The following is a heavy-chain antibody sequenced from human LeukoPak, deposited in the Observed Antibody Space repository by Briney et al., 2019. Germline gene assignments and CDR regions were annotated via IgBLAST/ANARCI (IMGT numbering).Heavy chain of an antibody. CDR3: ARDPVVVPAAISLDAFDI. CDR1: GYTFTSYG. V-gene: IGHV1-18*01. J-gene: IGHJ3*02. D-gene: IGHD2-2*02. CDR2: ISAYNGKT. Sequence: ASVKVSCKASGYTFTSYGISWVRQAPGQGLEGMGWISAYNGKTNYAQKLQGRVTMTTATSTSTAYMELRSLRSDDTAVYYCARDPVVVPAAISLDAFDIWGQGTMVTVSS.